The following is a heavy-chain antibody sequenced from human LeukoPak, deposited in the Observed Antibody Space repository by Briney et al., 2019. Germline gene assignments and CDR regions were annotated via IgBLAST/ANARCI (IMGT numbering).Heavy chain of an antibody. Sequence: GGSLRLSCATSGLTVSSDYMSWVRQAPGKGLEWVSVIYSGGSTYYADSVKGRFTISRDKSKNTVYLQMNSLRFEDTAMYYCARNWFDPWGQGTLVTVSS. CDR1: GLTVSSDY. CDR3: ARNWFDP. CDR2: IYSGGST. J-gene: IGHJ5*02. V-gene: IGHV3-53*05.